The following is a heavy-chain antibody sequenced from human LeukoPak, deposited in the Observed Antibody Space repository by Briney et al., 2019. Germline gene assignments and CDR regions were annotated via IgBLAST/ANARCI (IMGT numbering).Heavy chain of an antibody. V-gene: IGHV3-30*02. Sequence: PGGSLRLSCAASGFTLSSYGMHWVRQAPGKGLEGVAFIRYNGNNKYYADSVKGRFTISRDTSKNTLYPQMYSLRSEDTAVYYCAKDGGVRGPDYYYYMDVWGKGTTVTISS. CDR3: AKDGGVRGPDYYYYMDV. CDR2: IRYNGNNK. J-gene: IGHJ6*03. CDR1: GFTLSSYG. D-gene: IGHD3-10*01.